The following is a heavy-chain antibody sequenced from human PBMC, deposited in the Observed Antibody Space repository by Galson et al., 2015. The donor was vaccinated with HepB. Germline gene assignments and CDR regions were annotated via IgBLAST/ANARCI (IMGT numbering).Heavy chain of an antibody. V-gene: IGHV1-18*01. D-gene: IGHD4-23*01. CDR2: ISAYNGNT. CDR1: GYTFTSYG. CDR3: ARDSWRSGGNGGRYYYYMDV. J-gene: IGHJ6*03. Sequence: SVKVSCKASGYTFTSYGISWVRQAPGQGLEWMGWISAYNGNTNYAQKLQGRVTMTTDTSTSTAYMELRSLRSDDTAVYYCARDSWRSGGNGGRYYYYMDVWGKGTTVTVSS.